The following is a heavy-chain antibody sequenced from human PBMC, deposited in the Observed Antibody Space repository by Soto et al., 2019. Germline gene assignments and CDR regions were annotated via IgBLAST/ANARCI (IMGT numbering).Heavy chain of an antibody. CDR3: GRDGPNGSNRYYRET. Sequence: GGSLRLSCSASGFSIRNLGMFWVRQAPGRGLEWISFISRSHSDIYYADSVKGRFTISRDNAKNSMFLQMNSLREEDRAVYYCGRDGPNGSNRYYRETWGQRGPVTVSS. V-gene: IGHV3-21*05. D-gene: IGHD1-26*01. CDR2: ISRSHSDI. CDR1: GFSIRNLG. J-gene: IGHJ5*02.